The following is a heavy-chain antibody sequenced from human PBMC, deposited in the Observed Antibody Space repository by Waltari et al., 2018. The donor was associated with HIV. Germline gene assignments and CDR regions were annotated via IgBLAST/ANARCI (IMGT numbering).Heavy chain of an antibody. D-gene: IGHD3-10*01. J-gene: IGHJ6*02. CDR2: ISWNSGSI. CDR1: GFTFDDSA. V-gene: IGHV3-9*01. CDR3: AKGTAEYYGSGRLGV. Sequence: EVQLVESGGGLVQPGRSLRLSCAASGFTFDDSAMHWVRQAPGKGLEWVSGISWNSGSIGYADSVKGRFTISRDNAKNSLYLQMNSLRAEDTALYYCAKGTAEYYGSGRLGVWGQGTTVTVSS.